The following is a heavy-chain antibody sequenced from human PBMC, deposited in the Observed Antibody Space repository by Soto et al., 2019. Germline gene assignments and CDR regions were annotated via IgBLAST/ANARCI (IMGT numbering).Heavy chain of an antibody. V-gene: IGHV3-21*04. CDR2: ISSSSSYI. CDR1: GFTFSSYS. J-gene: IGHJ4*02. Sequence: EVQLVESGGGLVKPGGSLRLSCAASGFTFSSYSMNWVRQAPGKGLEWVSAISSSSSYIYYADSVKGRFTISRDNAKNSLYLQMSSLRAEDTAVCYCARRIAVAGTLDYWGQGTLVTVSS. CDR3: ARRIAVAGTLDY. D-gene: IGHD6-19*01.